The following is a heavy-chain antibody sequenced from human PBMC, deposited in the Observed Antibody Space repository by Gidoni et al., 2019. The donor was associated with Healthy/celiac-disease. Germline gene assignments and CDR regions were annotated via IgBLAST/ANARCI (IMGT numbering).Heavy chain of an antibody. CDR2: IGTAGDT. J-gene: IGHJ6*02. CDR1: GFTFSSYD. CDR3: ARDRLKRSGSYGMDV. V-gene: IGHV3-13*01. Sequence: EVQLVESGGGLVQPGGSLRLSCAASGFTFSSYDMHWVRQATGKGLEWFSAIGTAGDTYYPGSVKGRFTISRENAKNSLYLQMNSLRAEDTAVYYCARDRLKRSGSYGMDVWGQGTTVTVSS. D-gene: IGHD1-26*01.